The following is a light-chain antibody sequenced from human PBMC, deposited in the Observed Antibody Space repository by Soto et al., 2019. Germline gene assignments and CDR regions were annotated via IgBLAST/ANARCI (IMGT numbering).Light chain of an antibody. V-gene: IGKV1-33*01. CDR2: DAS. J-gene: IGKJ4*01. CDR1: QGISNF. Sequence: DIQMTQSPSSLSASVGDRVTIACQASQGISNFLNWYQQKPGKAPKLLIYDASNLKTGVPSRFSGSGSGTDFTFTISSLQPEDIATYYCQQYNNLPLTFGGGTKVEIK. CDR3: QQYNNLPLT.